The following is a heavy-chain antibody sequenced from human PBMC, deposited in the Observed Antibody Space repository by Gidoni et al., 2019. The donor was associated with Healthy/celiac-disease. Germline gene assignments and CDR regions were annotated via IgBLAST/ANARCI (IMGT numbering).Heavy chain of an antibody. D-gene: IGHD2-15*01. Sequence: EVQLVESGGGLVKPGGSLRLSCAASGLTFSNAWMSWVRQAPGKGLEWVGRIKSKTDGGTTDYAAPVKGRFTISRDDSKNTLYLQMNSLKTEDTAVYYCTTTHCSGGSCYTGAFDIWGQGTMVTVSS. CDR3: TTTHCSGGSCYTGAFDI. CDR2: IKSKTDGGTT. V-gene: IGHV3-15*01. CDR1: GLTFSNAW. J-gene: IGHJ3*02.